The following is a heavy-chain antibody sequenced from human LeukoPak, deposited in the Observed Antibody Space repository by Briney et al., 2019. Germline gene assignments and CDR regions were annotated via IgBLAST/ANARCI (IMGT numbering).Heavy chain of an antibody. J-gene: IGHJ4*02. D-gene: IGHD5-24*01. CDR2: IYPSGST. Sequence: SETLSLTCTVSGGSISGGSYFWSWIRQPAGKGLEWIGRIYPSGSTNYNPSLKSRVTISLDTSDKQFSLKVISVTAADTAVYYCARSGKDDYNLGPFDSWGQGTLVTVSS. V-gene: IGHV4-61*02. CDR3: ARSGKDDYNLGPFDS. CDR1: GGSISGGSYF.